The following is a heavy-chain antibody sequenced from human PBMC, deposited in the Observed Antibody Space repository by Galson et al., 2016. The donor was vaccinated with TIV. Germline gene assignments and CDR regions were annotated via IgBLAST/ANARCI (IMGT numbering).Heavy chain of an antibody. J-gene: IGHJ3*02. Sequence: TLSLTCTVSGGSINSGGYYWSWLRQHPGEGLEWIGYIHYSGTTQYNPSLKSRVSISVDTSKTQFSLNLSSVTAADTAVYYCARDKNDYGVDAFDIWGQGTMVIVSS. D-gene: IGHD4-17*01. V-gene: IGHV4-31*03. CDR3: ARDKNDYGVDAFDI. CDR1: GGSINSGGYY. CDR2: IHYSGTT.